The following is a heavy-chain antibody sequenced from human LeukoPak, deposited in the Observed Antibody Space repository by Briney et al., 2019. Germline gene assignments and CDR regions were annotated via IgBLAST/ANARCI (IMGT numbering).Heavy chain of an antibody. CDR3: ARDAGIVAFDI. Sequence: GGSLRLSCVASGFTFGGYTINWVRRAPGKGLEGVSSISSSLNMYFAEAVKGRFTISRDSARTSVSLQLNSLRVEDTAVYYCARDAGIVAFDIWGQGTVVTVSS. D-gene: IGHD2-15*01. CDR1: GFTFGGYT. CDR2: ISSSLNM. V-gene: IGHV3-21*01. J-gene: IGHJ3*02.